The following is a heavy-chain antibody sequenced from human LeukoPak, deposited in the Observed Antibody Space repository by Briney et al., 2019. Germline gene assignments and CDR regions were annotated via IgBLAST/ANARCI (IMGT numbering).Heavy chain of an antibody. CDR1: GYTFTGYY. V-gene: IGHV1-2*02. Sequence: ASVKVSCKASGYTFTGYYMHWVRQAPGQGLEWMGWINPNSGGTNYAQKFQGRVTMTRDTSISTAYMELSRLRSDDTAVYYCARGFGYGDYETRYFDYWGQGTLVTVSS. J-gene: IGHJ4*02. D-gene: IGHD4-17*01. CDR2: INPNSGGT. CDR3: ARGFGYGDYETRYFDY.